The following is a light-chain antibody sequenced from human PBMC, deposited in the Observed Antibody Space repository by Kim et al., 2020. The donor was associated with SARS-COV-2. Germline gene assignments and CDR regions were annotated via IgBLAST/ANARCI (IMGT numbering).Light chain of an antibody. CDR1: KVGEKY. V-gene: IGLV3-1*01. J-gene: IGLJ2*01. CDR3: QASDSGTVV. Sequence: SVSPEQTSSITCSGDKVGEKYVYWYQQKAGQSPVLVMYEDAKRPSGIPERLSGSNSGNTATLTISGTQAMDEADYYCQASDSGTVVFGGGTKLTVL. CDR2: EDA.